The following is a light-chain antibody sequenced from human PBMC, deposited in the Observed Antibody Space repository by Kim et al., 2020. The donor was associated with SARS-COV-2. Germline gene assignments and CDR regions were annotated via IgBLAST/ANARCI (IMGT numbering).Light chain of an antibody. CDR2: KAS. V-gene: IGKV1-5*03. CDR3: QQYSSYSYT. CDR1: QSISDW. J-gene: IGKJ2*01. Sequence: SASIGDRGTITCRASQSISDWLAWYQQKPGKAPKLLIYKASTLESGVPLRFSGSASGTEFTLTISSLQPDDFATYYCQQYSSYSYTFGQGTKLEI.